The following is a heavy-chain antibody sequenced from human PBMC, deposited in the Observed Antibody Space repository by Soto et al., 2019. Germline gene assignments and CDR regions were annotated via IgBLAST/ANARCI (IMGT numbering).Heavy chain of an antibody. Sequence: EVQLVESGGGLVQPGGSLRLSCAASGFTVSSNYMSWVRQAPGKGLEWVSVIYSGGSTYYADSVKGRFTISRDNSKNTRDLQMNSLRAEDTAGYYCARAPTEMVTAFDYWGQGTLVTVSS. V-gene: IGHV3-66*01. CDR2: IYSGGST. J-gene: IGHJ4*02. CDR1: GFTVSSNY. CDR3: ARAPTEMVTAFDY. D-gene: IGHD2-8*01.